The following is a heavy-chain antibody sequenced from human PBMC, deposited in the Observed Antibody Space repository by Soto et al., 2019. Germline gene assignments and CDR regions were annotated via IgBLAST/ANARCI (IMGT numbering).Heavy chain of an antibody. CDR1: GGSISNYY. J-gene: IGHJ5*02. V-gene: IGHV4-59*01. Sequence: SETLSLTCSVSGGSISNYYWSWIRQPPGKGLEWIGYIYYSGSTDYNPSLRSRVTISVDTSKNQFSLRLRSVTAADTALYYCARLSCSGGSCYHVTWFDPWGQGTLVTV. CDR2: IYYSGST. CDR3: ARLSCSGGSCYHVTWFDP. D-gene: IGHD2-15*01.